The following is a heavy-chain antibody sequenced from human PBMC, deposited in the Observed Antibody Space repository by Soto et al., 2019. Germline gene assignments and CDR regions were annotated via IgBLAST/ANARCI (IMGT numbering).Heavy chain of an antibody. J-gene: IGHJ6*02. CDR2: IDWDDDK. V-gene: IGHV2-70*01. CDR3: ARILHIRYCSGGSCYYYYYGMDV. CDR1: GFSLSTSGMC. Sequence: SGPTLVNPTQTLTLTCTFSGFSLSTSGMCVSWIRQPPGKALEWLALIDWDDDKYYGTSLKTRLTISKDTSKNQVVLTMTNMDPVDTATYYCARILHIRYCSGGSCYYYYYGMDVWGQGTTVTVSS. D-gene: IGHD2-15*01.